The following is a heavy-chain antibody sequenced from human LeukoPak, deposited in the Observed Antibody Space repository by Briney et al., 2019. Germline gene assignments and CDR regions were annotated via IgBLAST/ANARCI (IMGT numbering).Heavy chain of an antibody. J-gene: IGHJ6*02. CDR3: AKGHIVVVPAAMGYYYGMDV. D-gene: IGHD2-2*01. Sequence: PGGSLRLSCAASGFTFSSYGMHWVRQAPGKGLEWVAVISYDGSNKYYADSVKGRFTISRDNSKNTLYLQMNSLRAEDTAVYYCAKGHIVVVPAAMGYYYGMDVWGQGTTVTVSS. V-gene: IGHV3-30*18. CDR1: GFTFSSYG. CDR2: ISYDGSNK.